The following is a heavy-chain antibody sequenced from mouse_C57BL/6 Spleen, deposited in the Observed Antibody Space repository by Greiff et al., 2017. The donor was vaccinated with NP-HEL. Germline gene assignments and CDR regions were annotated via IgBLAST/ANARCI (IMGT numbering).Heavy chain of an antibody. J-gene: IGHJ2*01. CDR1: GYTFTSYW. CDR2: IYPGSGST. V-gene: IGHV1-55*01. D-gene: IGHD2-3*01. Sequence: QVHVKQPGAELVKPGASVKMSCKASGYTFTSYWITWVKQRPGQGLEWIGDIYPGSGSTNYNEKFKSKATLTVDTSSSTAYMQLSSLTSEDSAVYYCARVGDDYLDYWGQGTTLTVSS. CDR3: ARVGDDYLDY.